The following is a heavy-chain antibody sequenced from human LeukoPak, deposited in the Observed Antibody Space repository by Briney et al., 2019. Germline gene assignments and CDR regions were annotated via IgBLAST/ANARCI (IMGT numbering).Heavy chain of an antibody. CDR1: GGSISSYY. V-gene: IGHV4-59*01. J-gene: IGHJ4*02. CDR3: ARGTGWYFY. D-gene: IGHD6-19*01. CDR2: IYYSGST. Sequence: SETLSLTCTVSGGSISSYYWSWIRQPPGKGLEWIGYIYYSGSTNYNPSLKSRVTISVDTSKNQFSLKLSSVTAADTAVYYCARGTGWYFYWGQGTLVTVSS.